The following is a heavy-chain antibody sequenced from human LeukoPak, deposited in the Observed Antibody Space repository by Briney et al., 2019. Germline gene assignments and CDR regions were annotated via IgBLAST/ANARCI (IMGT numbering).Heavy chain of an antibody. CDR2: INPKSGGT. D-gene: IGHD1-26*01. CDR1: GYTFTGYY. V-gene: IGHV1-2*02. CDR3: ARGRGGGSYWIDY. J-gene: IGHJ4*02. Sequence: ASVKVSCKASGYTFTGYYMHWVRQAPGQGLEWMGWINPKSGGTNYAQKFQGRVPMTRDTSISTAYMELSRLRSDDTAVYYCARGRGGGSYWIDYWGQGTLVTVSS.